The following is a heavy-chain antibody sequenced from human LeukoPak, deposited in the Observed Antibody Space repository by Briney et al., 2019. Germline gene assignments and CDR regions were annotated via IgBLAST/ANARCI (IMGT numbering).Heavy chain of an antibody. CDR2: IYSGGST. CDR3: ARERWLHIADY. CDR1: GFTVSSNY. J-gene: IGHJ4*02. V-gene: IGHV3-66*01. D-gene: IGHD5-24*01. Sequence: GGSLRLSCAASGFTVSSNYMSWVRQAPGKGLEWVSVIYSGGSTYYADSVKGRFTISRDNSKNTLCLQMNSLRAEDTAVYYCARERWLHIADYWGQGTLVTVSS.